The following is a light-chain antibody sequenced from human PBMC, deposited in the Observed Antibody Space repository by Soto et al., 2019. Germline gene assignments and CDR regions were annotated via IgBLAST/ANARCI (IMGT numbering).Light chain of an antibody. CDR3: QQSYSTPWA. CDR2: GTS. J-gene: IGKJ1*01. V-gene: IGKV3-15*01. Sequence: IVMAQSPATLSVSPGERATLSCRASQSVGRSLAWYQQKPGQAPRLLIYGTSARATGIPATFSGSGVGTDFTLTISSLQPEDFAAYYCQQSYSTPWAFGQGTKVDIK. CDR1: QSVGRS.